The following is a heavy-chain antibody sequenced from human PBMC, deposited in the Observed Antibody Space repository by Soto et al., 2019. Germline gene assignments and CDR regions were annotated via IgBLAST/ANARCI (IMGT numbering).Heavy chain of an antibody. CDR1: GGSFSGYY. D-gene: IGHD2-15*01. V-gene: IGHV4-34*01. J-gene: IGHJ3*01. Sequence: SETLSLTCAVYGGSFSGYYWTWIRQPPGKGLEWIGEVNHSGGTNYHPSLKSRVTISEDTSKNQFSLKLNSVTVADTAVYYCARTPIEVEAAIDVWGQGTMVTVSS. CDR2: VNHSGGT. CDR3: ARTPIEVEAAIDV.